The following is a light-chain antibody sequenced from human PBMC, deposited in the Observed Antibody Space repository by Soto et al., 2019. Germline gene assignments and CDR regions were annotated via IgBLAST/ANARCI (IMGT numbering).Light chain of an antibody. J-gene: IGLJ2*01. V-gene: IGLV2-14*01. CDR1: SSDVGGYNY. CDR3: SSYTSSSTLVV. CDR2: DVS. Sequence: QSALTQPASVSGSPGQSITISCTGTSSDVGGYNYVSWCQQHPGKAPKLMIYDVSNRLSGVSNRFSGSKSGNTASLTISGLQAEDEADYYCSSYTSSSTLVVFGGGTKLTVL.